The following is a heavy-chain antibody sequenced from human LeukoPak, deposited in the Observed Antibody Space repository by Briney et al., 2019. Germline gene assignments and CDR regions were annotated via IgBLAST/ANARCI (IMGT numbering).Heavy chain of an antibody. CDR3: ARENVDSSTRDYYYYMDV. V-gene: IGHV3-7*01. CDR1: GFTFSSYW. D-gene: IGHD6-13*01. CDR2: IKQDGSEK. Sequence: GGSPRLSCAASGFTFSSYWMSWVRQAPGKGLEWVANIKQDGSEKYYVDSVKGRFTISRDNAKNSLYLQMNSLRAEDTAVYYCARENVDSSTRDYYYYMDVWGKGTTVTVSS. J-gene: IGHJ6*03.